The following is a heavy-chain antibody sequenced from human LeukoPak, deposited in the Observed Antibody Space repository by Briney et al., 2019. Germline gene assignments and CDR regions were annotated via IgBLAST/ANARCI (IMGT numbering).Heavy chain of an antibody. V-gene: IGHV3-21*01. J-gene: IGHJ3*02. Sequence: GGSLRLSCAASGFTFSSYSMNWVRQAPGKGLEWVSSISSSSSYIYYADSVKGRFTISRDNAKNSLYLQMNSLRAEDTAVYYCARATTVGGGAFDIWGQGTMVTVSS. CDR2: ISSSSSYI. D-gene: IGHD5-12*01. CDR3: ARATTVGGGAFDI. CDR1: GFTFSSYS.